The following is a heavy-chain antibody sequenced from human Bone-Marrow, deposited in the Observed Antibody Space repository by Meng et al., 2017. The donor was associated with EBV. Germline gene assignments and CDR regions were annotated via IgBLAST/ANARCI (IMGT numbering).Heavy chain of an antibody. Sequence: HGQLQGSGPGSVKPTGTLSRTCAVSGASISGSNWWSWVRQPPGKGLEWIGEIWHGGNTNYNPSLKSRVTISVDKSGNQFSLNPNSVTAADTAVYYCARGNAYNVPSFDYWGQGTLVTVSS. CDR3: ARGNAYNVPSFDY. CDR1: GASISGSNW. CDR2: IWHGGNT. J-gene: IGHJ4*02. D-gene: IGHD5-24*01. V-gene: IGHV4-4*02.